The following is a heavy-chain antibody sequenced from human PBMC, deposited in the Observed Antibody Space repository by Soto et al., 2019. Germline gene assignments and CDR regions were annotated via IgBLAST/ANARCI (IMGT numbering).Heavy chain of an antibody. CDR1: GFTVSSNY. CDR2: IYSGGST. Sequence: PGGSLRLSCAASGFTVSSNYMSWVRQAPGKGLEWVSVIYSGGSTYYADSVKGRFTISRDNSKNTLYLQMNSLRAEDTAVYYCARGPANLRCLYYFDYRGQGTSVTVSS. D-gene: IGHD4-17*01. CDR3: ARGPANLRCLYYFDY. J-gene: IGHJ4*02. V-gene: IGHV3-66*01.